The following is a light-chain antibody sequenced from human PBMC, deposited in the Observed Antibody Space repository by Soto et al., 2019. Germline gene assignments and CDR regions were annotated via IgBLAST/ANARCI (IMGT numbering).Light chain of an antibody. CDR1: SSDVGGYNY. Sequence: QSALTQPASVSGSPGQSITISCTGTSSDVGGYNYVSWYQQHPGKAPKLMIFEVSNRPSGVSNRFSGSKSGNTASLTISGLQAEDEADYYCSSYRSNNTLGVFGGGTKLTV. CDR3: SSYRSNNTLGV. CDR2: EVS. J-gene: IGLJ2*01. V-gene: IGLV2-14*03.